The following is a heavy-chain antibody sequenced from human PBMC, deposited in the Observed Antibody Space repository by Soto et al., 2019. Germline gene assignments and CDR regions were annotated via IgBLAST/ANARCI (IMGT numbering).Heavy chain of an antibody. D-gene: IGHD5-12*01. CDR2: IKQDGSEK. J-gene: IGHJ4*02. CDR3: ARHLSVRGPFDH. Sequence: XTLSLTCTVSGGSISSSSYYWGWIRQPPGKGLEWVANIKQDGSEKYYVDSVKGRFTISRDNAKKSLYLHMNSLRTEDTAFYFCARHLSVRGPFDHWGQGTLVTVSS. V-gene: IGHV3-7*03. CDR1: GGSISSSSYY.